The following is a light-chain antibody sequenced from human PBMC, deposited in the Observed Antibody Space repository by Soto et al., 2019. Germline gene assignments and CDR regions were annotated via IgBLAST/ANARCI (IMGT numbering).Light chain of an antibody. CDR3: SSYTGSSTPLV. Sequence: QSARTQPASVSGSPGQSITISCTGTSSDVGGYNYVSWYQQHPGKAPKLMISDVSNRPSGVSNRFSGSKSGNTASLTISGLQAEDEADYYCSSYTGSSTPLVFGGGTKLTVL. V-gene: IGLV2-14*01. CDR1: SSDVGGYNY. CDR2: DVS. J-gene: IGLJ2*01.